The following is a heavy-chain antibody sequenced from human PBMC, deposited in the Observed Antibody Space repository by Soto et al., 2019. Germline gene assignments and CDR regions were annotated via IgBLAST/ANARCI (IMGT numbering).Heavy chain of an antibody. J-gene: IGHJ6*03. Sequence: GASVKVSCKASGGTFSSYTISWVRQAPGQGLEWMGRIIPILGIANYAQKFQGRVTITADKSTSTAYMELSSLRSEDTAVYYCAREYCSSTSCPPEYYYYMDVWGKGTTVTVSS. V-gene: IGHV1-69*04. CDR3: AREYCSSTSCPPEYYYYMDV. D-gene: IGHD2-2*01. CDR1: GGTFSSYT. CDR2: IIPILGIA.